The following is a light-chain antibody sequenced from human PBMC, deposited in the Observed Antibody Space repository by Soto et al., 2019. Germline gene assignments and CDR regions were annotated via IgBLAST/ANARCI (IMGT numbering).Light chain of an antibody. J-gene: IGKJ1*01. Sequence: ESVLTQSPGALSLSPGERAIISLMASQSVSNNYLAWYQQKPGQAPRLLIYGASNRATGIPDRFSGSGSGTDFTLTISRLEPEDFAVYYCQQYGSSGTFGQGTKV. CDR2: GAS. CDR1: QSVSNNY. V-gene: IGKV3-20*01. CDR3: QQYGSSGT.